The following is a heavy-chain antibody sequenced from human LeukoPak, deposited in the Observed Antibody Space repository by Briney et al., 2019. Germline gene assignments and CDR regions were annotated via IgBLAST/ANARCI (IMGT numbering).Heavy chain of an antibody. CDR3: ARGLDTAMVKRKTAYFDY. CDR1: GGSISSYY. V-gene: IGHV4-59*01. CDR2: IYYSGST. Sequence: SETLSLTCTVSGGSISSYYWSWIRQPPGKGLEWIGYIYYSGSTNYNPSLKSRVTISVDTSKNQFSLKLSSVTAADTAVYYCARGLDTAMVKRKTAYFDYWGQGTLVTVSS. J-gene: IGHJ4*02. D-gene: IGHD5-18*01.